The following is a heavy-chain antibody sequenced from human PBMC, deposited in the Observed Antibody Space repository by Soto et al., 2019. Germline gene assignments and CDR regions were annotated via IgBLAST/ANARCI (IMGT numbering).Heavy chain of an antibody. D-gene: IGHD3-10*01. Sequence: ASLKVSCKASGYTFTSYGISWVRQAPGQGLEWMGWISAYNGNTNYAQKLQGRVTMTTDTSTSTAYMELRSLRSDDTAVYYCAREGGWGSGSYYMSLLYYYYYGMDVWGQGTTVTVSS. CDR1: GYTFTSYG. V-gene: IGHV1-18*01. J-gene: IGHJ6*02. CDR2: ISAYNGNT. CDR3: AREGGWGSGSYYMSLLYYYYYGMDV.